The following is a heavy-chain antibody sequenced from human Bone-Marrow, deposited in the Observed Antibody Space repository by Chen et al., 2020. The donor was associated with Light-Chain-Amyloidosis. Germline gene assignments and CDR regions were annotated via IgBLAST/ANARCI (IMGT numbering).Heavy chain of an antibody. D-gene: IGHD6-13*01. J-gene: IGHJ4*02. Sequence: QVQLVQSGAEEKKPGASVKVSCKASGYTFTSYGISWVRQAPGQGLEWMGWISTYKGNTNYSQNLQGRVTMTTDTSTSTAYMELRILRYDDTAVYYCARDPGYSSSWSPGSFWGQGTLVTVSS. CDR2: ISTYKGNT. V-gene: IGHV1-18*01. CDR1: GYTFTSYG. CDR3: ARDPGYSSSWSPGSF.